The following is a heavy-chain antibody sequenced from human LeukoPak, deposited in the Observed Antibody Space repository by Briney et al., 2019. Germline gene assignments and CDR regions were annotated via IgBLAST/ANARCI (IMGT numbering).Heavy chain of an antibody. D-gene: IGHD2-2*01. V-gene: IGHV4-34*01. CDR2: INHSGST. J-gene: IGHJ5*02. CDR3: ARRFRVPFDP. Sequence: PGGSLRLSCAASGFTFSNAWMSWVRQAPGKGLEWIGEINHSGSTNYNPSLKSRVTISVDTSKNQFSLKLSSVTAADTAVYYCARRFRVPFDPWGQGTLVTVSS. CDR1: GFTFSNAW.